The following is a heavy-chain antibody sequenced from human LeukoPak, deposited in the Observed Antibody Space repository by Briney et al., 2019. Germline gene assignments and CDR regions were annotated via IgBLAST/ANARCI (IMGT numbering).Heavy chain of an antibody. CDR3: TTDQWGYSYGIFDY. Sequence: GGSLRLSCAASGFTFGSCSMNWASPGPGDVLEWVDRIKSKTDGGTTDYAAPVKGRFTISRDDSKNTLYLQMNSLKTEDTAVYYCTTDQWGYSYGIFDYWGQGTLVTVSS. D-gene: IGHD5-18*01. J-gene: IGHJ4*02. V-gene: IGHV3-15*01. CDR2: IKSKTDGGTT. CDR1: GFTFGSCS.